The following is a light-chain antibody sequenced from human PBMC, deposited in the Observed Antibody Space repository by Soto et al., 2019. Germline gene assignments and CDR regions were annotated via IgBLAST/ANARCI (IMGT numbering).Light chain of an antibody. V-gene: IGKV3-20*01. Sequence: EIVLTQSPGTLSLSPGERATLSCRASQSVSSSYLAWYQQKPGQAPRLLIYGASSRATGIPDRFSGSGSGTDFTLTISRLEPEDFAVYYCQQYGRWWTFGQGTKVEI. CDR3: QQYGRWWT. CDR1: QSVSSSY. J-gene: IGKJ1*01. CDR2: GAS.